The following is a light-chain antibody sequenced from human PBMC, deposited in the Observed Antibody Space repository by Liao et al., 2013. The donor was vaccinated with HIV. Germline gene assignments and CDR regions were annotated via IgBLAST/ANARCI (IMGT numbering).Light chain of an antibody. V-gene: IGLV3-1*01. CDR2: QHT. CDR3: QVWDSSRWV. Sequence: SFELTQPPSVSVSPGQTATITCSGDNLESRSVSWYQQKPGQSPLLVIFQHTKRPSGIPERFSASTSWNTATLTISGTQTMDEADYYCQVWDSSRWVFGGGTKLTVL. J-gene: IGLJ3*02. CDR1: NLESRS.